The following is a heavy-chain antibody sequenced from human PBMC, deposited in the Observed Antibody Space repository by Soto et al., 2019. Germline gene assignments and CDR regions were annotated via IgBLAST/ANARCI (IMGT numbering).Heavy chain of an antibody. Sequence: TSETLSLTCTVSGGSISSYYWSWIRQPPGKGLEWIGYIYYSGSTNYNPSLKSRVTISVDTSKNQFSLKLSSVTAADTAVYYCAREGITGTTDYYGMDVWGQGTTVT. J-gene: IGHJ6*02. CDR2: IYYSGST. V-gene: IGHV4-59*01. D-gene: IGHD1-20*01. CDR1: GGSISSYY. CDR3: AREGITGTTDYYGMDV.